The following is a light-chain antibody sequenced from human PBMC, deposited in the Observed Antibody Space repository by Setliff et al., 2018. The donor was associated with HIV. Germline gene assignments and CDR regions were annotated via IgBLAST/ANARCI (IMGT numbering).Light chain of an antibody. J-gene: IGLJ2*01. V-gene: IGLV2-23*02. CDR2: EVS. CDR3: CSYAGSSTFVV. Sequence: QSALTQPASVSGSPGQSITISCTGTSSDVGDYNLVSWYQHHPGKAPKLMIYEVSKRPAGVSNRFSGSKSGNTASLTISGLRAEDEADYYCCSYAGSSTFVVFGGGTQLTVL. CDR1: SSDVGDYNL.